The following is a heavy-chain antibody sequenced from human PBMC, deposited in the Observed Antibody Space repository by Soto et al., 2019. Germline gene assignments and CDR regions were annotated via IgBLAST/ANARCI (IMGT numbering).Heavy chain of an antibody. CDR3: AKAVGILRYFDWLLLGDY. J-gene: IGHJ4*02. CDR2: ISYDGSNK. D-gene: IGHD3-9*01. CDR1: GFTFSSYG. V-gene: IGHV3-30*18. Sequence: QVQLVESGGGVVQPGRSLRLSCAASGFTFSSYGVHWVRQAPGKGLEWVAVISYDGSNKYYADSVKGRFTISRDNSKNTLYLQMNSLRAEDTAVYYCAKAVGILRYFDWLLLGDYWGQGTLVTVSS.